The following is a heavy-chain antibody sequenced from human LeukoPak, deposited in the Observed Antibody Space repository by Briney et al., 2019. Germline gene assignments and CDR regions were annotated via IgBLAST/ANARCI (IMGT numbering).Heavy chain of an antibody. CDR1: GFTFSSYA. CDR2: ISGSDDGT. Sequence: GGSLRLSCAASGFTFSSYAMTWVRQAPGKGLEWVSAISGSDDGTYYGDSVKGRFTISRDNSKNMLYLQMNSLRAEDTAVYYCAKGGCVGTSCYRRAFDIWGQGTMVTVSS. J-gene: IGHJ3*02. D-gene: IGHD2-2*01. CDR3: AKGGCVGTSCYRRAFDI. V-gene: IGHV3-23*01.